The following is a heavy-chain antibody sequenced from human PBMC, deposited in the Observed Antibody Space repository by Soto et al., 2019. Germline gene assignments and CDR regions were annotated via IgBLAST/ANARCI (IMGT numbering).Heavy chain of an antibody. J-gene: IGHJ6*02. Sequence: QVQLQESGPGLVKPSQTLSLTCTVSGGSISSGDYYWSWIRQPPGKGLEWIGYIYYSGSTYYNPSLKSRVTISVDTSMNQFPLKLSSVTATDTAGYYCIRGGDYAYYYYGMHVWGQASTITVSS. D-gene: IGHD2-21*02. CDR2: IYYSGST. V-gene: IGHV4-30-4*01. CDR3: IRGGDYAYYYYGMHV. CDR1: GGSISSGDYY.